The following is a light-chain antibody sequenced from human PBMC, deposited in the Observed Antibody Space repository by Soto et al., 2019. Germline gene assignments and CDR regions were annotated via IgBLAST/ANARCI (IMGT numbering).Light chain of an antibody. Sequence: EIVLTQSPGTLSLSPGERATLSCRASQSVSSIFLAWYQQKPGQAPRLLIYGASSRATGIPDRFSGRGSGTDFPLTISRLEPEDSSVYYCQQYGSSRTFGHGTKLEIK. J-gene: IGKJ2*01. CDR1: QSVSSIF. CDR2: GAS. V-gene: IGKV3-20*01. CDR3: QQYGSSRT.